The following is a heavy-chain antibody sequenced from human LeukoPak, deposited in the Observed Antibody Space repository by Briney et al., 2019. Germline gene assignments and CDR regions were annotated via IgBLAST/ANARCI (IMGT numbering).Heavy chain of an antibody. CDR1: GGSFSGYY. CDR2: INHSGST. CDR3: ARSPNWFGESAHIDY. D-gene: IGHD3-10*01. V-gene: IGHV4-34*01. J-gene: IGHJ4*02. Sequence: PSETLSLTCAVYGGSFSGYYWSWIRQPPGKGLEWIGEINHSGSTNYNPSLKSRVTISVDTSKNQFSLKLSSVTAADTAVYYCARSPNWFGESAHIDYWGQGTLVTVSS.